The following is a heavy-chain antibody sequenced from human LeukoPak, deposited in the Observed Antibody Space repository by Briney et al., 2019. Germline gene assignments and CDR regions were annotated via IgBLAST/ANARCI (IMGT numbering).Heavy chain of an antibody. V-gene: IGHV3-21*01. Sequence: GGSLRLSCAASGFTFSSYGMNWVRQAPGKGLEWVSSISSSSSYIYYADSVKGRFTISRDNAENSLYLQMNSLRAEDTAVYYCARAGVVRYYFDYWGQGTLVTVSS. CDR1: GFTFSSYG. CDR2: ISSSSSYI. J-gene: IGHJ4*02. D-gene: IGHD3-3*01. CDR3: ARAGVVRYYFDY.